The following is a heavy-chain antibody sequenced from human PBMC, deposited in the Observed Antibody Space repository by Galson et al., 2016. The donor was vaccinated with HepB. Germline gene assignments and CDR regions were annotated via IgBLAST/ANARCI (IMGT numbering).Heavy chain of an antibody. Sequence: SLRLSCAASGFTFSSYGMHWVRQAPGKGLEWVAVIWYDGSNKYYVDSVKGRFTISRDNSKNTLYMQMNSLRAEDTAVYYCAKDGELRGVYYYYGMDVWGQGTTVTVSS. CDR3: AKDGELRGVYYYYGMDV. V-gene: IGHV3-33*03. CDR1: GFTFSSYG. D-gene: IGHD1-26*01. CDR2: IWYDGSNK. J-gene: IGHJ6*02.